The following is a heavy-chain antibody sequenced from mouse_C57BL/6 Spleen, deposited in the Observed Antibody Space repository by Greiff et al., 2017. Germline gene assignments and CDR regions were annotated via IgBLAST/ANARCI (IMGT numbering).Heavy chain of an antibody. CDR1: GFTFSSYA. Sequence: EVQLVESGGGLVKPGGSLKLSCAASGFTFSSYAMSWVRQTPEKRLEWVATISDGGSYTYYPDNVKGRFTIYRDNAKNNLYLQMSHLKSEDTAMYYCARDWDYYFDYWGQGTTLTVSS. CDR2: ISDGGSYT. J-gene: IGHJ2*01. CDR3: ARDWDYYFDY. V-gene: IGHV5-4*01. D-gene: IGHD4-1*01.